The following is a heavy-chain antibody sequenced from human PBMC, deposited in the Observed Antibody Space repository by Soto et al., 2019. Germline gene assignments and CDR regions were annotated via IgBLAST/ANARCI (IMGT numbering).Heavy chain of an antibody. V-gene: IGHV1-69*01. CDR2: IIPIFGTA. D-gene: IGHD2-2*01. J-gene: IGHJ6*02. CDR3: ARDGPAAMRNDYYYYGMDV. Sequence: QVQLVQSGAEVKKPGSSVKVSCKASGGTFSSYAISWVRQAPGQGLEWMGGIIPIFGTANYAQKFQGRVTITADEATSTAYMELSSLRSEDTAVYYCARDGPAAMRNDYYYYGMDVWGQGTTVTVSS. CDR1: GGTFSSYA.